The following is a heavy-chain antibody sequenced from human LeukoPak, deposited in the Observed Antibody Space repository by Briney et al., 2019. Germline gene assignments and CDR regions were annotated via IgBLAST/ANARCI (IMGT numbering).Heavy chain of an antibody. J-gene: IGHJ4*02. D-gene: IGHD1-26*01. CDR3: ARDSGSYSGSY. CDR1: GFTFSSYS. V-gene: IGHV3-48*01. CDR2: ISSSSSTI. Sequence: GGSLRLSCAASGFTFSSYSMNWVRQAPGKGLGWVSYISSSSSTIYYADSVKGRFTISRDNAKNSLYLQMNSLRAEDTAVYYCARDSGSYSGSYWGQGTLVTVSS.